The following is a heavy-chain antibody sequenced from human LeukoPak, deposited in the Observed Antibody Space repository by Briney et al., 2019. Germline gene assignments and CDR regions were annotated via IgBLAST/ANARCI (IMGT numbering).Heavy chain of an antibody. CDR3: TRPLYGSGDRQDY. CDR1: GFTFSSYW. CDR2: INSDGSST. Sequence: GGSLRLSCAASGFTFSSYWMHWVRQAPGKGLVWVSRINSDGSSTSYADSVKGRFTISRDNAKNTAYLQMNSLKTEDTAVYYCTRPLYGSGDRQDYWGQGTLVTVSS. V-gene: IGHV3-74*01. J-gene: IGHJ4*02. D-gene: IGHD3-10*01.